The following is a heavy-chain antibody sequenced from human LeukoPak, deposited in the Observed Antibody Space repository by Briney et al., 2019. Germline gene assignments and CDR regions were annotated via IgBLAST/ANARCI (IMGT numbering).Heavy chain of an antibody. Sequence: GGSLRLSCAPSGFTFSSYAMSWVRPAPGKGLEWVSATSGSGGSTYYADSVKGRFTISRDTSKNTLYLQMNSLRAEDTAVYYCERRVVVPAANTDAFDIWGQGTMVTASS. D-gene: IGHD2-2*01. J-gene: IGHJ3*02. V-gene: IGHV3-23*01. CDR2: TSGSGGST. CDR1: GFTFSSYA. CDR3: ERRVVVPAANTDAFDI.